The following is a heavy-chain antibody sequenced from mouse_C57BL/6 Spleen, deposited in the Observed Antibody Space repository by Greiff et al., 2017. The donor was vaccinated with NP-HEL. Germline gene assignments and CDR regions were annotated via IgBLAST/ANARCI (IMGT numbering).Heavy chain of an antibody. CDR2: IYPGSGST. Sequence: QVQLQQSGAELVKPGASVKMSCKASGYTFTSYWITWVKQRPGQGLEWIGDIYPGSGSTNYNEKFKSKATLTVDTSSSTAYMQLSSLTSEDSAVYYCARRGDDYGSSYEDYWGQGTTLTVSS. J-gene: IGHJ2*01. CDR1: GYTFTSYW. V-gene: IGHV1-55*01. CDR3: ARRGDDYGSSYEDY. D-gene: IGHD1-1*01.